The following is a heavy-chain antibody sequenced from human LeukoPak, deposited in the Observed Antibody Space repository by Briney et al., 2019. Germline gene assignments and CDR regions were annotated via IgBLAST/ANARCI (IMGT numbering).Heavy chain of an antibody. CDR1: GGSISSYY. CDR2: IYTSGST. D-gene: IGHD6-13*01. V-gene: IGHV4-4*07. J-gene: IGHJ4*02. CDR3: ARARYSSSWFAPFDY. Sequence: SETLSLSCTVSGGSISSYYWSWIRQPAGKGLEWIGRIYTSGSTNYNPSLKSRVTMSVDTSKNQFSLKLSSVTAADTAVYYCARARYSSSWFAPFDYWGQGTLVTVSS.